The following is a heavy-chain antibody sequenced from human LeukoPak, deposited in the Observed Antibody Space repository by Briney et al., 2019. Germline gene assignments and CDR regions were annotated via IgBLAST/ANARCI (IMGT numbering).Heavy chain of an antibody. CDR3: ARRNLKYNFGSGRFFEY. J-gene: IGHJ4*02. Sequence: GSLRLSCAASGFTFSDYYMSWIRQPPGKGLEWIGSINYNGNTYYNPSLKSRVTISVDTSKTQFSLKLSSVTAADTAVYFCARRNLKYNFGSGRFFEYWGQGILVTVSS. CDR1: GFTFSDYY. V-gene: IGHV4-38-2*01. CDR2: INYNGNT. D-gene: IGHD3-10*01.